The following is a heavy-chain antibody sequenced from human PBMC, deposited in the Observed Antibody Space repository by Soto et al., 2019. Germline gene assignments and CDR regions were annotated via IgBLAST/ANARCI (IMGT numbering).Heavy chain of an antibody. CDR2: INPSGGST. V-gene: IGHV1-46*01. CDR3: ARDVDTDMVEPSSNLDY. CDR1: GYTFTSYY. D-gene: IGHD5-18*01. J-gene: IGHJ4*02. Sequence: ASVKVSCKASGYTFTSYYMHWVRQAPGQGLEWMGIINPSGGSTSYAQKFQGRVTMTRDTSTSTVYMELSSLRSEDTAVYYCARDVDTDMVEPSSNLDYWGQGTLVTVSS.